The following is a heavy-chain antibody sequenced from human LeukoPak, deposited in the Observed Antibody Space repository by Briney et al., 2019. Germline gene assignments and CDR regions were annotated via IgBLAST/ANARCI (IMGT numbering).Heavy chain of an antibody. V-gene: IGHV4-39*01. J-gene: IGHJ3*02. D-gene: IGHD4-17*01. Sequence: AETLSLTCTVSGGSISSCSKYWGWLRQPPGKGLAWIGSIYYSGSTYYNPSLKSRVTISVHTSKNQFSLKLSSVTAADTAVYYCARPSLTTVTTKALDAFDIWGQGTMVTVSS. CDR2: IYYSGST. CDR3: ARPSLTTVTTKALDAFDI. CDR1: GGSISSCSKY.